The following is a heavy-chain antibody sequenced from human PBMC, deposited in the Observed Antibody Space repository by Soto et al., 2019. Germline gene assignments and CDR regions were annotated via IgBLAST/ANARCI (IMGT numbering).Heavy chain of an antibody. J-gene: IGHJ4*02. Sequence: GGSLRLSCAASGFTFSSYGMHWVRQAPGKGLEWVAVISYDGSNKYYADSVKGRFTISRDNSKNTLYLQMNSLRAEDTAVYYCAKDLPYYYVRKENYWGQGTLVTVSS. CDR1: GFTFSSYG. D-gene: IGHD3-10*02. CDR3: AKDLPYYYVRKENY. V-gene: IGHV3-30*02. CDR2: ISYDGSNK.